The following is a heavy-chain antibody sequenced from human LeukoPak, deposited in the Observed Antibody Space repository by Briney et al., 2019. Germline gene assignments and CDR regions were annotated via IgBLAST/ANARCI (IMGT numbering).Heavy chain of an antibody. V-gene: IGHV1-18*01. D-gene: IGHD2-15*01. CDR3: ARDARPSCSGGSCYSNNYFDY. Sequence: SVKVSCKASCYTFTSYGISWVRQAPGQGLEWMGWISAYNGNTNYAQKLQGRVTMTTETSTSTANMELRSLRSDDTAVYYCARDARPSCSGGSCYSNNYFDYWGQGTLVTVSS. CDR2: ISAYNGNT. J-gene: IGHJ4*02. CDR1: CYTFTSYG.